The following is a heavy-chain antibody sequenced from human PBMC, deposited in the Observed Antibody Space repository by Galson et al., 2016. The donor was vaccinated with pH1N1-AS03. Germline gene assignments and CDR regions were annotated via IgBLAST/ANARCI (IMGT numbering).Heavy chain of an antibody. CDR2: VNTKTGVT. V-gene: IGHV1-2*02. Sequence: SVKVSCKASGYAFTAYYIHWVRQAPGQGLEWMGFVNTKTGVTIYAQKFKGRVTMTRDTSISTAYMELRGLGSDDSAFYYCARVEGIASTTGDWGQGSLSPSPQ. J-gene: IGHJ4*02. CDR3: ARVEGIASTTGD. D-gene: IGHD6-13*01. CDR1: GYAFTAYY.